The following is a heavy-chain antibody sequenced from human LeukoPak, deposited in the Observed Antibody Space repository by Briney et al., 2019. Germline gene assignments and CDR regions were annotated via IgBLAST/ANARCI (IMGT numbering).Heavy chain of an antibody. D-gene: IGHD5-18*01. CDR3: ARDSASDTAMARVDY. Sequence: ASVKVPCKASGYTFTSYGISWVRQAPGQGLEWMGWISAYNGNTNYAQKLQGRVTMTTDTSTSTAYMELRSLRSDDTAVYYCARDSASDTAMARVDYWGQGTLVTVSS. J-gene: IGHJ4*02. CDR2: ISAYNGNT. CDR1: GYTFTSYG. V-gene: IGHV1-18*01.